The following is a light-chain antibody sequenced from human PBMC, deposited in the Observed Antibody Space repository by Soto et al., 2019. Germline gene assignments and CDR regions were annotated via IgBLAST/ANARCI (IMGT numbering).Light chain of an antibody. J-gene: IGLJ2*01. V-gene: IGLV2-14*01. CDR2: DVS. Sequence: QSALTQPASVSGSPGQSITISCTGTSGDVGAYKYVSWYQQHPGKAPQLMIYDVSNRPSGVSNRFSGSKSGNTASLTISGLQAEDEADSYCSSYTSSTTDVVFGGVTKLTVL. CDR3: SSYTSSTTDVV. CDR1: SGDVGAYKY.